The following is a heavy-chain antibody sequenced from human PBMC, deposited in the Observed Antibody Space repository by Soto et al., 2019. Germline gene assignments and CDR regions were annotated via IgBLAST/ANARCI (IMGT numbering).Heavy chain of an antibody. CDR2: IYFNGNT. V-gene: IGHV4-59*01. Sequence: PSETLSLTCTVSAASFSKDYWTWIRQSPGKGLAWLAYIYFNGNTTSNPSLKRRVTISIDTSKTQFSLNLSSVPAADTAVYYCASVTFGGIVLDPWGQGALVTVSS. D-gene: IGHD3-16*01. CDR3: ASVTFGGIVLDP. CDR1: AASFSKDY. J-gene: IGHJ5*02.